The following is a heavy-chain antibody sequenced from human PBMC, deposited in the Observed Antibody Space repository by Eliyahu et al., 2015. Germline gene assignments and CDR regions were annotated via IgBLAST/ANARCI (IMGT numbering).Heavy chain of an antibody. J-gene: IGHJ4*02. Sequence: QVQLVQSGAELTQPGASVRVSCKASSYSFTGYYIHWLRQAPGQGPEWMGCLNPITGGTKSAPKFQGRVTLTSDTSINTAYLELSGLTSADTAIYYCAERGYTAYDLGFWGQGTQVTVS. CDR3: AERGYTAYDLGF. CDR1: SYSFTGYY. D-gene: IGHD5-12*01. V-gene: IGHV1-2*02. CDR2: LNPITGGT.